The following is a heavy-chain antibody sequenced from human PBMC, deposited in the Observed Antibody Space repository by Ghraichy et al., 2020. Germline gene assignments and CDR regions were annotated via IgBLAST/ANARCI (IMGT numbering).Heavy chain of an antibody. J-gene: IGHJ4*02. CDR2: ISGSGGST. CDR1: GFTFSSYA. D-gene: IGHD6-13*01. CDR3: AKDLNGYSSSYTDY. Sequence: GGSLRLSCAASGFTFSSYAMSWVRQAPGKGLEWVSAISGSGGSTYYADSVKGRFTISRDNSKNTLYLQMNSLRAEDTAVYYCAKDLNGYSSSYTDYWGQGTLVTVSS. V-gene: IGHV3-23*01.